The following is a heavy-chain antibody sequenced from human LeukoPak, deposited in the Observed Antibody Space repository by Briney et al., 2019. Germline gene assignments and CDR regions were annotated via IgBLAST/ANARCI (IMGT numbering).Heavy chain of an antibody. CDR1: GGSISSYY. V-gene: IGHV4-4*07. D-gene: IGHD6-19*01. CDR3: ARAGRGVLSGWYYFDY. J-gene: IGHJ4*02. CDR2: IYTSGST. Sequence: SETLSLTCTVSGGSISSYYWSWIRQPAGKGPEWIGRIYTSGSTNYIPSLKSRVTMSVDTSKNQFSLKLSSVTAADTAVYYCARAGRGVLSGWYYFDYWGQGTLVTVSS.